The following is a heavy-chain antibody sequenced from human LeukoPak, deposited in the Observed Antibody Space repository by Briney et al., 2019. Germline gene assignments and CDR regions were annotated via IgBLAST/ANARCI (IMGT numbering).Heavy chain of an antibody. D-gene: IGHD3-22*01. CDR1: GFTFSSYW. CDR2: INSDGSST. Sequence: VRSLRLSCAASGFTFSSYWMHWVRQAPGKGLVWVSRINSDGSSTSYADSVKGRFTISRDNAKNTLYLQTTSLRAEDTAVSYCAGYYYDSSGYPFDSWGQGTLVTVSS. V-gene: IGHV3-74*01. J-gene: IGHJ4*02. CDR3: AGYYYDSSGYPFDS.